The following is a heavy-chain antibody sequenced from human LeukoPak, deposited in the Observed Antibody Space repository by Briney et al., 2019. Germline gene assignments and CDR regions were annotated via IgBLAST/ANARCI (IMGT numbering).Heavy chain of an antibody. CDR3: ARDRVVGGLRGFWFDL. Sequence: GASVKVSCKASGYTFTNYDINWVRQATGQGLEWMGWMNPNSGNTGFAQKFQGRVTMTRDNSISTAYMELSSLRSEDTAVYYCARDRVVGGLRGFWFDLWGQGTLVTVSS. D-gene: IGHD4-17*01. CDR2: MNPNSGNT. J-gene: IGHJ5*02. V-gene: IGHV1-8*01. CDR1: GYTFTNYD.